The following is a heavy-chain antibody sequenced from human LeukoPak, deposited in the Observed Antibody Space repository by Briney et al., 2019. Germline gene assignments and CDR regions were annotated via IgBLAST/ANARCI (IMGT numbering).Heavy chain of an antibody. CDR1: GYTFTGYY. CDR2: INPNSGGT. J-gene: IGHJ3*02. D-gene: IGHD3-10*01. CDR3: ARVYYYGSGSSPGAFDI. V-gene: IGHV1-2*02. Sequence: GASVKVSCKASGYTFTGYYMHWVRQAPGQGLEWMGWINPNSGGTNYAQKFQGRVTMTRDTSISTAYMELSRLRSDDTAVYYCARVYYYGSGSSPGAFDIWGQGTMVTVSS.